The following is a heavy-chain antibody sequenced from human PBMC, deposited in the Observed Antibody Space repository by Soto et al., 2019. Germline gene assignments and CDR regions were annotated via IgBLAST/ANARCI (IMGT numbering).Heavy chain of an antibody. CDR3: ARDPWAADY. J-gene: IGHJ4*02. CDR1: GFTVSTKY. D-gene: IGHD3-16*01. CDR2: IYSGGST. V-gene: IGHV3-66*01. Sequence: EVQLVESGGGLVQPGGSLRLSCAASGFTVSTKYMSWVRQAPGKGLEWVSVIYSGGSTFYADSVRGRFTISRDNSKNTVNLQMNSLRAEDTAVYCCARDPWAADYWGQGTLVTVSS.